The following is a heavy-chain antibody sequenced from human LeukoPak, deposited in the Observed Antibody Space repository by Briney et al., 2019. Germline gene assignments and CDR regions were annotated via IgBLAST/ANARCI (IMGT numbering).Heavy chain of an antibody. CDR2: ISYDGSNK. CDR1: GFTFSSYA. CDR3: ARDAGTV. D-gene: IGHD4-17*01. Sequence: GRSLRLSCAASGFTFSSYAMHWVRQAPGMGLEWVAVISYDGSNKYYADSVKGRFTISRDNSKNTLYLQMNSLRAEDTAVYYCARDAGTVWGQGTLVTVSS. V-gene: IGHV3-30-3*01. J-gene: IGHJ4*02.